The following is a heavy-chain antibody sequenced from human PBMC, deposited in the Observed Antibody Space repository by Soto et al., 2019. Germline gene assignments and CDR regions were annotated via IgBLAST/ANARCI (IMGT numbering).Heavy chain of an antibody. D-gene: IGHD1-26*01. CDR2: INPFYDTT. J-gene: IGHJ4*02. CDR1: GSSDRKYA. V-gene: IGHV1-69*01. CDR3: ARDVARGGSHFDH. Sequence: QVHLVQSGAEVKKPGSSVKVSCRTSGSSDRKYAIGWVRQAPGQGLEWRGLINPFYDTTNYAQKFQIRVTITADQCTGTSYLEVSSLRAEDTAVYYCARDVARGGSHFDHWGQGFLVTVAS.